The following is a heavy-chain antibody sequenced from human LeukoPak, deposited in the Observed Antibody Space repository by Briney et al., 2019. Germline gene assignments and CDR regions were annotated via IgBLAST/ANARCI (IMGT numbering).Heavy chain of an antibody. Sequence: GGSLRLSCAASGFTFSSYSMNWVRQAPGKGLEWVSSISSSSSYIYYADSVKGRFIISRDNAKNSLYLQMNSLRAEDTAVYYCARGRVIPYFDYWGQGTLVTVSS. CDR3: ARGRVIPYFDY. J-gene: IGHJ4*02. V-gene: IGHV3-21*01. D-gene: IGHD3-9*01. CDR1: GFTFSSYS. CDR2: ISSSSSYI.